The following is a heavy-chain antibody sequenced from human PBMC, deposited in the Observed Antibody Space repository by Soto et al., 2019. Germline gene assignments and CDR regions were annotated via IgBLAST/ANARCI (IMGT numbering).Heavy chain of an antibody. CDR2: IYHNGIT. CDR3: ATVPPRIVVVLAEFPT. Sequence: PSETLSLTFRVSGTSISSIYWWTWVRQSPGKGLEWIGEIYHNGITKYNPSLKSRVSLSVDKSNNQFSLKLTSVTAADTAVYYCATVPPRIVVVLAEFPTWGQG. V-gene: IGHV4-4*02. CDR1: GTSISSIYW. D-gene: IGHD2-21*01. J-gene: IGHJ1*01.